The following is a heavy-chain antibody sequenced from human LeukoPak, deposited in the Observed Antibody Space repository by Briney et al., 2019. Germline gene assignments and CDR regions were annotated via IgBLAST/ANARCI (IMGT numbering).Heavy chain of an antibody. CDR3: ARDGPPNYDSSGYYRNDAFDI. D-gene: IGHD3-22*01. CDR1: GGTFSSYA. CDR2: IIPIFGTA. J-gene: IGHJ3*02. V-gene: IGHV1-69*13. Sequence: ASVKVSCKASGGTFSSYAISWVRQAPGQGLEWMGGIIPIFGTANYAQKFQGRVTITADESTSTAYMELSSLRSEDTAVYYCARDGPPNYDSSGYYRNDAFDIWGQGTMVTVSS.